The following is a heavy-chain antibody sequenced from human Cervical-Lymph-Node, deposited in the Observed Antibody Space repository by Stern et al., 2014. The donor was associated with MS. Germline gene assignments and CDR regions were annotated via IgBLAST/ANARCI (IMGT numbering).Heavy chain of an antibody. J-gene: IGHJ4*02. V-gene: IGHV1-2*02. D-gene: IGHD3-10*01. CDR1: AYTITDYY. Sequence: QVQLVQSGAEVKKPGASVKVSCKAYAYTITDYYTHWVRQAPGHGLEWMGWINPNSGGTYSAQKFQGRLTMTRDTSISTAYMELSSLRSDDTAVYYCARGGGYSYSTLDYWGQGTQVTVSS. CDR3: ARGGGYSYSTLDY. CDR2: INPNSGGT.